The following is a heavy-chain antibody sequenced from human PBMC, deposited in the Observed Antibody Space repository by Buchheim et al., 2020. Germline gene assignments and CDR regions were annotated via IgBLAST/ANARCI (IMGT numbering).Heavy chain of an antibody. V-gene: IGHV3-30-3*01. D-gene: IGHD3-22*01. CDR3: ARVAGETYYYDRSGYHIDY. CDR2: VSYDGSNK. J-gene: IGHJ4*02. Sequence: QVQLVESGGGVAQPGRSLRLSCAASGFTFSSYAMHWVRQAPGKGLEWVAVVSYDGSNKYYADSVKGRFTISRDNSKNKLYLQMNSLRAEDTAVYYCARVAGETYYYDRSGYHIDYWGQGTL. CDR1: GFTFSSYA.